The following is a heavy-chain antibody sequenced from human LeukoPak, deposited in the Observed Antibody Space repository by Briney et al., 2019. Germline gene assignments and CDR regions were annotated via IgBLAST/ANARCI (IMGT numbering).Heavy chain of an antibody. CDR1: GDSVSSNSAA. CDR2: TCYRSKWYN. CDR3: ARSGIAVAGTGFDY. J-gene: IGHJ4*02. Sequence: SQTLSLTCAISGDSVSSNSAAWNWIRQSPSRGLEWLGRTCYRSKWYNDYAVSVKSRITINPDTSKNQFSLQLSSVTPEDTAVYYCARSGIAVAGTGFDYWGQGTLVTVSS. V-gene: IGHV6-1*01. D-gene: IGHD6-19*01.